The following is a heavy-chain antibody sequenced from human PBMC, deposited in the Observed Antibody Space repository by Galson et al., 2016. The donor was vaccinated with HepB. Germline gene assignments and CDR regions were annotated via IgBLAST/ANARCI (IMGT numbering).Heavy chain of an antibody. CDR1: GFTFSTYG. J-gene: IGHJ4*02. V-gene: IGHV3-33*01. CDR2: IWYDGSNK. D-gene: IGHD6-13*01. Sequence: SLRLSCAASGFTFSTYGMHWVRQAPGKGLEWVAVIWYDGSNKYYADSVRGRFTISRDNSKNTLYLQMNSLRAEDTAVYYCAREGSTIAAASFDYWGQGTLVTVSS. CDR3: AREGSTIAAASFDY.